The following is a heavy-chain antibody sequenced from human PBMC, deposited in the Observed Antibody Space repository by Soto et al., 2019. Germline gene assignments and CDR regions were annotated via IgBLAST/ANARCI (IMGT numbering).Heavy chain of an antibody. CDR1: GGSISSFY. CDR3: ARVDYDFWSGHNWFDP. J-gene: IGHJ5*02. Sequence: SETLSLTCPVSGGSISSFYWSWIRQPPGKGLEWIGYIYYSGSTNYNPSLKSRVTISVDTSKNQFSLKLSSVTAADTAVYYCARVDYDFWSGHNWFDPWGQGTLVTVS. D-gene: IGHD3-3*01. V-gene: IGHV4-59*01. CDR2: IYYSGST.